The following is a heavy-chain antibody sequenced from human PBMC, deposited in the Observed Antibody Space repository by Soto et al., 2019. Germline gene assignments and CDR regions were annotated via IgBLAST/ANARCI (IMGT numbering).Heavy chain of an antibody. CDR3: ARGRDWNDWFDP. CDR2: IIPIFGTA. J-gene: IGHJ5*02. Sequence: QVQLVQSGAEVKKPGSSVKVSCKSSGGTFRRYAISWVRQAPGQGLEWMGGIIPIFGTANYAQKFQGRVTITADESTSTAYMELSSLRSEDTAVYYCARGRDWNDWFDPLGQGTLVTVSS. D-gene: IGHD1-1*01. V-gene: IGHV1-69*01. CDR1: GGTFRRYA.